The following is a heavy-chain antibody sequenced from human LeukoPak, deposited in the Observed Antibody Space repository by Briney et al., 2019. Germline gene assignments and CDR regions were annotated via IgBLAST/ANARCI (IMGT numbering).Heavy chain of an antibody. CDR1: GFTVSSNY. D-gene: IGHD2-2*01. J-gene: IGHJ4*02. V-gene: IGHV3-53*01. Sequence: PGGSLRLSCAASGFTVSSNYMSWVRQAPGKGLEWVSVIYSGGSTYYADSVKGRFTISRDNSKNTLYLQMNSLRAEDTALYYCARLGTRYCSTSSCHSQFDYWGQGTLVTVSS. CDR3: ARLGTRYCSTSSCHSQFDY. CDR2: IYSGGST.